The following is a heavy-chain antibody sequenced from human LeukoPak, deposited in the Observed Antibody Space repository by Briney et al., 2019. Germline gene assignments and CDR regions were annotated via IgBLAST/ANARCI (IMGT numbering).Heavy chain of an antibody. Sequence: GGSLRLSCAASGFTFSSYWMSWVRQAPGKGLEWVANIKQDGSEEYYVDSVKGRFTISRDNAKNSLYLQMNSLRAEDTAVYYCARDHGGLRYFDWLPSYYYYGMDVWGQGTTVTVSS. CDR1: GFTFSSYW. CDR2: IKQDGSEE. V-gene: IGHV3-7*01. J-gene: IGHJ6*02. D-gene: IGHD3-9*01. CDR3: ARDHGGLRYFDWLPSYYYYGMDV.